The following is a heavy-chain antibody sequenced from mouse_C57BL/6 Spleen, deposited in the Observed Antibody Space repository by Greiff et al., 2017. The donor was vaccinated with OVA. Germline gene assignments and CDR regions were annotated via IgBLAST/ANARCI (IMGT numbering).Heavy chain of an antibody. CDR1: GYTFTSYW. CDR2: IDPSDSYT. J-gene: IGHJ2*01. CDR3: AREDYGYYFDY. V-gene: IGHV1-69*01. D-gene: IGHD1-1*01. Sequence: QVQLQQPGAELVMPGASVKLSCKASGYTFTSYWMHWVKQRPGQGLEWIGEIDPSDSYTNYNQKFKGKSTLTVDKSSSTAYMQRSSLTSEDSAVYYCAREDYGYYFDYWGQGTTLTVSS.